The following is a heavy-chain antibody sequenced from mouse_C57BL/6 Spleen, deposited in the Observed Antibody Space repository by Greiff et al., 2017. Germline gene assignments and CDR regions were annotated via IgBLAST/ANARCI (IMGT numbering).Heavy chain of an antibody. V-gene: IGHV1-72*01. J-gene: IGHJ2*01. CDR3: ARANWDGLDFDY. CDR2: INPNSGGT. Sequence: QVQLQQPGAELVKPGASVKLSCKASGYTFTSYWMHWVKQRPGRGLEWIGRINPNSGGTKNNEKFKSKATLTVDKPSSTAYMQLSSLTSEDAAVFYCARANWDGLDFDYWGQGTTLTVSS. D-gene: IGHD4-1*01. CDR1: GYTFTSYW.